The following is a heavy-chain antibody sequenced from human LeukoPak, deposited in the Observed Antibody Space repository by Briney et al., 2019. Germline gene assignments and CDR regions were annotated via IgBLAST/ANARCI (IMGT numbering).Heavy chain of an antibody. J-gene: IGHJ5*02. CDR1: GFTLSTYW. V-gene: IGHV3-7*05. D-gene: IGHD3-10*01. CDR2: IKPDGSGK. Sequence: PGGSLTLSCVASGFTLSTYWMTWVRQAPGKGLEWVANIKPDGSGKYFVDSVRGRFTISRDNVKNSLYLQMNSLRAEDTAVYYCVRGSSGTVVRGVSWAWFDPWGQGTLATVSS. CDR3: VRGSSGTVVRGVSWAWFDP.